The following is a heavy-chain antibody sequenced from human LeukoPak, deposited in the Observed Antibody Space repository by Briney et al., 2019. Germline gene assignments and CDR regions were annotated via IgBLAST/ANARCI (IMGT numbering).Heavy chain of an antibody. D-gene: IGHD3-3*01. V-gene: IGHV3-74*01. CDR1: XFXLSSYW. CDR3: TRDWRNGGMDV. J-gene: IGHJ6*02. CDR2: ADGAGGTT. Sequence: SXFXLSSYWMHWVRQAPGKGXAWVSGADGAGGTTTYADSVKGRFTISRDNAKNTLYLQMNSLKAEDTAVYYCTRDWRNGGMDVWGQGTTVTVSS.